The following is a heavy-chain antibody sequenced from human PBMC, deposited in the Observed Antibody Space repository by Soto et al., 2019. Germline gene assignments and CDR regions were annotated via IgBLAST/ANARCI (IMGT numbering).Heavy chain of an antibody. CDR3: ARGGSSWSWAWYFDL. V-gene: IGHV4-59*01. D-gene: IGHD6-13*01. CDR1: GGSISHYY. CDR2: IYYSGSA. J-gene: IGHJ2*01. Sequence: QVQLQESGPGRVKPSETLSLTCTVSGGSISHYYWSWIRQPPGKGLEWIGYIYYSGSANCNPSLKARVIISVDTSKNQFSLQLSSVTAADTAVYFCARGGSSWSWAWYFDLWGRGTLVTVSS.